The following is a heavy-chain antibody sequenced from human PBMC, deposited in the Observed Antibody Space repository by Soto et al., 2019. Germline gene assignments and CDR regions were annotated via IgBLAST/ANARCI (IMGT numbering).Heavy chain of an antibody. CDR2: ISYDGSNK. Sequence: PGGSLRLSCAASGFTFSSYAMHWVRQAPGKGLEWVAVISYDGSNKYYAESVKGRFTISRDNSKNTLYLQMNSLRADDTAVYYCARLGDVDQSTDAFDIWGQGTMVTVSS. D-gene: IGHD1-26*01. J-gene: IGHJ3*02. V-gene: IGHV3-30-3*01. CDR3: ARLGDVDQSTDAFDI. CDR1: GFTFSSYA.